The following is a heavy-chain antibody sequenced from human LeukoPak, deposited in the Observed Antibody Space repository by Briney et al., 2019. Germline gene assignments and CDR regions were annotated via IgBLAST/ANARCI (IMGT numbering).Heavy chain of an antibody. Sequence: PSETLSLTCTVSGYSISSGYYWGWIRQPPGKGLEWIGSIYHSGSTFDNPSLKSRVTISVDTSKDQFSLKLSSVTAADTAVYYCARVTSGSYGRLGYWGQGTLVTVSS. CDR3: ARVTSGSYGRLGY. CDR2: IYHSGST. CDR1: GYSISSGYY. J-gene: IGHJ4*02. D-gene: IGHD3-16*01. V-gene: IGHV4-38-2*02.